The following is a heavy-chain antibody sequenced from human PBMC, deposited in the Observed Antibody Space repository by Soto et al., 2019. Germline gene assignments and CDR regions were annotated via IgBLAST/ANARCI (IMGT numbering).Heavy chain of an antibody. CDR3: ARGDVRIIDWYFDP. CDR1: GSPFTSYG. Sequence: XSVKVACTASGSPFTSYGIIWVRQAPGQGLEWMGWISAYNGNTNYAQKLQGRVTMTTDTSTSTAYMELRSLRSDDTAVYYCARGDVRIIDWYFDPSGRGTLVTAPQ. J-gene: IGHJ2*01. CDR2: ISAYNGNT. V-gene: IGHV1-18*01. D-gene: IGHD4-17*01.